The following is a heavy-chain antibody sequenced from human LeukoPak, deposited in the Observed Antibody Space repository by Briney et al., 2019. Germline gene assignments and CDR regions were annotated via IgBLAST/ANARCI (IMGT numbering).Heavy chain of an antibody. CDR2: IIPIFGTA. V-gene: IGHV1-69*01. CDR3: ARDKRIAVAGMKYYFDY. D-gene: IGHD6-19*01. J-gene: IGHJ4*02. Sequence: SVKVSCKAPGGTFSSYAISWVRQAPGQGLEWMGGIIPIFGTANYAQKFQGRVTITADESTSTAYMELSSLRSEDTAVYYCARDKRIAVAGMKYYFDYWGQGTLVTVSS. CDR1: GGTFSSYA.